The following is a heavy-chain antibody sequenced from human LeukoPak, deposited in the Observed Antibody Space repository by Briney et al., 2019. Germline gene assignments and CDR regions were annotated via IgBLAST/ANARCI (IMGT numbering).Heavy chain of an antibody. CDR3: AKEIVEAPYFDY. CDR2: IKQDGSEK. D-gene: IGHD3-22*01. Sequence: QPGGSLRLSCAASGFTFNSYGMHWVRQAPGKGLEWVANIKQDGSEKYYADSVKGRFTISRDNSKNTLYLQMNSLRAEDTAVYYCAKEIVEAPYFDYWGQGTLVTVSS. J-gene: IGHJ4*02. CDR1: GFTFNSYG. V-gene: IGHV3-30*02.